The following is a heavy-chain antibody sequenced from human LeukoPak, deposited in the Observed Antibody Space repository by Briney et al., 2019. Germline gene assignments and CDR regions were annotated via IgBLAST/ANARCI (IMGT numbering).Heavy chain of an antibody. J-gene: IGHJ4*02. V-gene: IGHV1-46*01. D-gene: IGHD3-9*01. CDR2: INPSGGST. Sequence: ASVKVSCKASGYTFTSYYIHWVRQAPGLGLEWMGIINPSGGSTSYAQKFQGRVTMTRDTSTSTVYMDLSSLRSEDTAVYYCARGVPSDWDHFDYWGQGTLVTVSS. CDR3: ARGVPSDWDHFDY. CDR1: GYTFTSYY.